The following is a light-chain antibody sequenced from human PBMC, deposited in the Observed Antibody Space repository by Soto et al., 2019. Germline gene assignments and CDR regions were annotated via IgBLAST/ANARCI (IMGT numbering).Light chain of an antibody. J-gene: IGKJ5*01. Sequence: DIVMTQAPLSLAVMGGERASISCRSSQSLLHSNGYNFLDWYLQRPGQSARLLIYLAYNRSSGVPDRFSGSGSGTDFTITISRLEPEDFAVYYCQQHGTSPITVGQGTRLDIK. CDR2: LAY. V-gene: IGKV2-28*01. CDR3: QQHGTSPIT. CDR1: QSLLHSNGYNF.